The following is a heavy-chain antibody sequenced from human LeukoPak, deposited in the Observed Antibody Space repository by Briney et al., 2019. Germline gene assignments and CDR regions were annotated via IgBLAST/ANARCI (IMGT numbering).Heavy chain of an antibody. Sequence: ASVKVSCKASGYTFTGYYMHWVRQAPGQGLQWMGWINPNSGGTNYAQKFQGRVTMTRDTSISTAYMELSRLRSDDTAVYYCARESTTTIFGVVIINHDAFDIWGQGTMVTVSS. CDR2: INPNSGGT. D-gene: IGHD3-3*01. CDR1: GYTFTGYY. V-gene: IGHV1-2*02. CDR3: ARESTTTIFGVVIINHDAFDI. J-gene: IGHJ3*02.